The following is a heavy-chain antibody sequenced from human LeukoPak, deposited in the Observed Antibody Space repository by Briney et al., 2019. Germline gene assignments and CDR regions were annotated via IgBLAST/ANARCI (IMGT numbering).Heavy chain of an antibody. J-gene: IGHJ4*02. CDR1: GGSISSGDYY. D-gene: IGHD3-10*01. CDR2: IYYSGST. CDR3: ARVGGITMVRGVPGYYFDY. V-gene: IGHV4-30-4*01. Sequence: SETLSLTCTVSGGSISSGDYYWSCIRQPPGKGLEWIGYIYYSGSTYYNPSLKSRVTISVDTSKNQFSLKLSSVTAADTAVYYCARVGGITMVRGVPGYYFDYWGQGTLVTVSS.